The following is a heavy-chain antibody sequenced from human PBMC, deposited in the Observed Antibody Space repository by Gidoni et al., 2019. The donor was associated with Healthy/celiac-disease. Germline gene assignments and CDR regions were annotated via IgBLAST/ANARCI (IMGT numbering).Heavy chain of an antibody. CDR1: GFTLRSYA. J-gene: IGHJ6*02. Sequence: EVQLLESGGGLVQPGGSLRLSCAASGFTLRSYAMSWVRQAPGKGLEWVSAISGSGGTTYYADSVKGRFTISRDNSKNTLYLQMNSLRAEDTAVYYCAKFVALQAWLHGMDVWGQGTTVTVSS. V-gene: IGHV3-23*01. D-gene: IGHD3-22*01. CDR3: AKFVALQAWLHGMDV. CDR2: ISGSGGTT.